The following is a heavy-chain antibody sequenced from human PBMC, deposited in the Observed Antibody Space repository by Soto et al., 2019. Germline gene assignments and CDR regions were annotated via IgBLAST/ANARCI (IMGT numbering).Heavy chain of an antibody. CDR3: ARAFGFGWSGRALHYYYGMDV. CDR2: INPNSGGT. Sequence: GASVKVSCKASGYTFTGYYVHWVRQAPGQGLEWMGWINPNSGGTNYAQKFQGWVTMTRDTSISTAYMELSRLRSDDTAVYYCARAFGFGWSGRALHYYYGMDVWGQGTTVTVSS. V-gene: IGHV1-2*04. D-gene: IGHD3-3*01. J-gene: IGHJ6*02. CDR1: GYTFTGYY.